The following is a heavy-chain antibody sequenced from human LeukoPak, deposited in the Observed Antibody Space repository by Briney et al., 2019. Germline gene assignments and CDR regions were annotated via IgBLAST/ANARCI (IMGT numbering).Heavy chain of an antibody. CDR3: ARGRDTIFGVVPHFDY. D-gene: IGHD3-3*01. CDR1: GGSISSSSYY. Sequence: SETLSLTCTVSGGSISSSSYYWGWIRQPPGKGLEWIGSIYCSGSTYYNPSLKSRVTISVDTSKNQFSLKLSSVTAADTAVYYCARGRDTIFGVVPHFDYWGQGTLVTVSS. J-gene: IGHJ4*02. V-gene: IGHV4-39*01. CDR2: IYCSGST.